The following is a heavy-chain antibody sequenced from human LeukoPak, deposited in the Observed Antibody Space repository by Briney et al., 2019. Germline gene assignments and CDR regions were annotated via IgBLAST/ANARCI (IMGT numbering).Heavy chain of an antibody. V-gene: IGHV3-23*01. CDR1: GFTFSSYA. CDR3: ARDSKYYYDSSGYYYYYGMDV. CDR2: ISGSGGST. Sequence: GGSLRLSCAASGFTFSSYAMSWVRQAPGKGLEWVSAISGSGGSTYYADSVKGRFTISRDNSKNTLYLQMNSLRAEDTAAYYCARDSKYYYDSSGYYYYYGMDVWGQGTTVTVSS. D-gene: IGHD3-22*01. J-gene: IGHJ6*02.